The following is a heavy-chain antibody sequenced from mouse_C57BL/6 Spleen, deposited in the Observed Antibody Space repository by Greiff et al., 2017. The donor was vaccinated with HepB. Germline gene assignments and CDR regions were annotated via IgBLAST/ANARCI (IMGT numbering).Heavy chain of an antibody. V-gene: IGHV1-9*01. CDR2: ILPGSGST. J-gene: IGHJ4*01. CDR1: GYTFTGYW. Sequence: QVQLKQSGAELMKPGASVKLSCKATGYTFTGYWIEWVKQRPGHGLEWIGEILPGSGSTNYNEKFKGKATFTADTSSNTAYMQLSSLTTEDSAIYYCARRKAYYSNYSGIYYYAMDYWGQGTSVTVSS. CDR3: ARRKAYYSNYSGIYYYAMDY. D-gene: IGHD2-5*01.